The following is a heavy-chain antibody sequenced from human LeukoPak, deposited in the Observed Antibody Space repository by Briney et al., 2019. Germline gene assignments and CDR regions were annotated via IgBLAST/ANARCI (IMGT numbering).Heavy chain of an antibody. D-gene: IGHD3-22*01. CDR2: IYYSGST. CDR3: AREGRDGHYYDSSGYYYVDY. CDR1: GGSISSGDYY. Sequence: SETPSLTCTVSGGSISSGDYYWSWIRQPPGKGLEWIGYIYYSGSTYYNPSLKSRVTISVDTSKNQFSLKLSSVTAADTAVYYCAREGRDGHYYDSSGYYYVDYWGQGTLVTVSS. V-gene: IGHV4-30-4*01. J-gene: IGHJ4*02.